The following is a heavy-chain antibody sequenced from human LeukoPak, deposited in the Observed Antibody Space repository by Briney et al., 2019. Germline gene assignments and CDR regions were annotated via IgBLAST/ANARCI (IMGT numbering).Heavy chain of an antibody. D-gene: IGHD6-13*01. CDR1: GYTFTSYG. Sequence: ASVKVSCKASGYTFTSYGISWVRQAPGQGLEWMGWINPNSGGTNYAQKFQGRVTMTRDTSISTAYMELSRLRSDDTAVYYCARAAGSSWYQPSDYWGQGTLVTVSS. J-gene: IGHJ4*02. CDR3: ARAAGSSWYQPSDY. CDR2: INPNSGGT. V-gene: IGHV1-2*02.